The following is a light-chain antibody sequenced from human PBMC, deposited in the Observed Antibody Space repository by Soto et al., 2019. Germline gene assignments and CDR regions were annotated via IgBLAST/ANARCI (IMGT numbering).Light chain of an antibody. CDR3: QSYDSSLRGSV. Sequence: QSVLTQPPSVSGAPGQRVTISCTGSSSNIGAGYDVYWYQQLPGTAPKLLIYGNSNRPSGVPDRFSGSKSGTSASLAITGLQAEDEADYYCQSYDSSLRGSVFGGGTQLTVL. V-gene: IGLV1-40*01. J-gene: IGLJ3*02. CDR2: GNS. CDR1: SSNIGAGYD.